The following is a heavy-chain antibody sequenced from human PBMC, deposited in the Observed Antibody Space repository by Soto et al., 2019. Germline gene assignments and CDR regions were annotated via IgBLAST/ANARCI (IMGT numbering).Heavy chain of an antibody. Sequence: SETLSLTCNVSGGSISSYYWTWIRQPPGKGLEWIGHIYHSGSTNYNPSLKSRVTISVDTSKNRFSLKVTSVTAADTAIYYCARAYYDSWSGYFDYWGQGTLVTVSS. J-gene: IGHJ4*02. CDR3: ARAYYDSWSGYFDY. D-gene: IGHD3-3*01. CDR2: IYHSGST. CDR1: GGSISSYY. V-gene: IGHV4-59*01.